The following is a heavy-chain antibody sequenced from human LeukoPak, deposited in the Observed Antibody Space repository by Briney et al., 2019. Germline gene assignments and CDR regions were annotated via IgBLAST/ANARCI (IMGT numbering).Heavy chain of an antibody. CDR2: IYTSGIT. V-gene: IGHV4-4*07. CDR3: ARGGTSRVVVPAALPGYMDV. J-gene: IGHJ6*03. Sequence: PSETLSLTCTVSGGSISSYYWSWIRQPAEKGLEWIGRIYTSGITNYNPSLNSRVTMSVDMSKNQFSLKLNSVTAADTAVYYCARGGTSRVVVPAALPGYMDVWGKGTTVTVSS. CDR1: GGSISSYY. D-gene: IGHD2-2*01.